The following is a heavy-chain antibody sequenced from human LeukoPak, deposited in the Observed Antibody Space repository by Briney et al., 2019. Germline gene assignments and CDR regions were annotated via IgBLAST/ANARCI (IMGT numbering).Heavy chain of an antibody. CDR3: ARVYDSSGYYPYYFDY. CDR1: GFTFRDYW. Sequence: HPGGSLRLSCTASGFTFRDYWMSWVRQAPGKGLEWVANTKQAGSGKYYVDSVKGRFTISRDNAKNSLYLQMNSLRAEDTAVYYCARVYDSSGYYPYYFDYWGQGTLVTVSS. CDR2: TKQAGSGK. D-gene: IGHD3-22*01. J-gene: IGHJ4*02. V-gene: IGHV3-7*03.